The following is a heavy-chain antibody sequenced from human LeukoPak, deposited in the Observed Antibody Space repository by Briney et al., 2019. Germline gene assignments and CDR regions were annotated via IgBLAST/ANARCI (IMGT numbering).Heavy chain of an antibody. CDR3: ARDSSSPYQLLTDY. CDR2: ISSSSSYI. D-gene: IGHD2-2*01. CDR1: GFTFSSYS. V-gene: IGHV3-21*01. Sequence: SGGSLRLSCAASGFTFSSYSMNWVRQAPGKGLEWVSSISSSSSYIYYADSVKGRFTISRDNAKNSLYLQMNSLRAEDTAVYYCARDSSSPYQLLTDYWGQGTLVTVSS. J-gene: IGHJ4*02.